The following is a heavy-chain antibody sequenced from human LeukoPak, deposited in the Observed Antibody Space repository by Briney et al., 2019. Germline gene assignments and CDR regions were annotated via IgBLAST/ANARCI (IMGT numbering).Heavy chain of an antibody. CDR1: GYTFTSYG. CDR2: ISAYNGNT. Sequence: ASVKVSCKASGYTFTSYGISWVRQAPGQGLEWMGWISAYNGNTNYAQKLQGRVTMTTDTSTSTAYMELRSLRSDDTAVYYCARDLFAAGMGTPRLDYYYYYMDVLGKGTTVTVSS. CDR3: ARDLFAAGMGTPRLDYYYYYMDV. V-gene: IGHV1-18*01. J-gene: IGHJ6*03. D-gene: IGHD6-13*01.